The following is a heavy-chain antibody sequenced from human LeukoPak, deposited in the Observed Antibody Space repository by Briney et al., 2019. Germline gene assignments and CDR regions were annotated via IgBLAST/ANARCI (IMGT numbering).Heavy chain of an antibody. D-gene: IGHD4-17*01. CDR2: INPNSGGT. Sequence: ASVKVSCKASGYTFTGYYMHWVRQAPGQGLEWMGRINPNSGGTNYEQKFQGRVTMTRDTSISTAYMELSRLRSDDTAVYYCARDGSKYGDYVFDYWGQGTLVTVSS. J-gene: IGHJ4*02. V-gene: IGHV1-2*06. CDR1: GYTFTGYY. CDR3: ARDGSKYGDYVFDY.